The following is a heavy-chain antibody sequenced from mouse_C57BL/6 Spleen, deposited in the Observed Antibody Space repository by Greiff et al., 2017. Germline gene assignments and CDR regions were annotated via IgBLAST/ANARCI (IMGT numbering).Heavy chain of an antibody. D-gene: IGHD6-1*01. CDR1: GYTFTSYW. CDR3: ARRSPRYAMDY. Sequence: QVQLQQSGAELAKPGASVKLSCKASGYTFTSYWMHWVKQRPGQGLEWIGYINPSSGYTKYNQKFKDKATLTADKSFSTAYMQLSSLTYEDSAVYYCARRSPRYAMDYWGQGTSVTVSS. V-gene: IGHV1-7*01. CDR2: INPSSGYT. J-gene: IGHJ4*01.